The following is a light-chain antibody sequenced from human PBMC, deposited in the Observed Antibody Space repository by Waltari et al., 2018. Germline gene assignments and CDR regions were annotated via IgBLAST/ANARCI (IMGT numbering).Light chain of an antibody. CDR3: QQSNSYPWT. Sequence: DIQMTQSPSTLSASVGDTVTITCRASQTISTGVAWYQQKPGKAPKLLIYKASSLQSAVPSRFSGSGSGTEFTLTISSLQPDDFAIYFCQQSNSYPWTFGHGTKVEIK. CDR1: QTISTG. V-gene: IGKV1-5*03. J-gene: IGKJ1*01. CDR2: KAS.